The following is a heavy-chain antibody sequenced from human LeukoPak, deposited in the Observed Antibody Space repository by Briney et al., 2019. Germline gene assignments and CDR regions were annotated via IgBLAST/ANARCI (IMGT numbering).Heavy chain of an antibody. Sequence: PGGSLRLSCAASGFTFDDYTMHWGREAPGKGLEWGSGISWNSGSIDYADSVKGRFTISRDNAKNSLYLQMNSLRAEDTAVYYCARDSLEWLLGDPTALAPPYCGRGTLVTVPS. D-gene: IGHD3-3*01. CDR3: ARDSLEWLLGDPTALAPPY. V-gene: IGHV3-9*01. J-gene: IGHJ4*02. CDR1: GFTFDDYT. CDR2: ISWNSGSI.